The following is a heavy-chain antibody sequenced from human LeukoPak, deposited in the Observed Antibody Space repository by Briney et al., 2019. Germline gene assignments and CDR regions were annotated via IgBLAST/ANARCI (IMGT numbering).Heavy chain of an antibody. CDR3: AKDYYDSSGYAARDAFDI. CDR2: ISGDSGST. J-gene: IGHJ3*02. Sequence: PGGSLRLSCAAPGFNFDDYAIHWVRQAPGKGLEWVSLISGDSGSTFYADSVRGRFTISRDNAKNSLYLQMNSLRAEDTAVYYCAKDYYDSSGYAARDAFDIWGQGTMVTVSS. V-gene: IGHV3-43*02. CDR1: GFNFDDYA. D-gene: IGHD3-22*01.